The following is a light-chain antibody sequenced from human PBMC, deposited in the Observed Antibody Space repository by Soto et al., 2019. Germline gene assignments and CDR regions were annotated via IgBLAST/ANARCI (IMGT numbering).Light chain of an antibody. CDR2: DVS. V-gene: IGLV2-14*03. Sequence: QSVLTQPASWSGSPGQSITISCTGTSSVVRVYNYVARYQHHTHKDHHPMSYDVSNRPAGSANSFSGTRTGNTASLTISGLQAEDEADYYCYSYTSSNTYVFGNGTKVNV. CDR3: YSYTSSNTYV. J-gene: IGLJ1*01. CDR1: SSVVRVYNY.